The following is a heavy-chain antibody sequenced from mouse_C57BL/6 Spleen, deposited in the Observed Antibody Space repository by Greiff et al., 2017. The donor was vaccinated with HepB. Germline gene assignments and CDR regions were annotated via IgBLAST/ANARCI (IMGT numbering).Heavy chain of an antibody. CDR2: IRNKANNHAT. D-gene: IGHD2-4*01. Sequence: EVQGVESGGGLVQPGGSMKLSCAASGFTFSDAWMDWVRQSPEKGLEWVAEIRNKANNHATYYAESVKGRFTISRDDSKSSVYLQMNSLRAEDTGIYYCTSYYDYDGSWYFDVWGTGTTVTVSS. CDR3: TSYYDYDGSWYFDV. J-gene: IGHJ1*03. V-gene: IGHV6-6*01. CDR1: GFTFSDAW.